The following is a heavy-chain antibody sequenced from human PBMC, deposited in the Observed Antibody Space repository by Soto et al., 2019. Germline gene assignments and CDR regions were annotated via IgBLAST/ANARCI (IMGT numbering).Heavy chain of an antibody. CDR3: ASFTYYYGSGSYEFDF. J-gene: IGHJ4*02. Sequence: GGSLRLSCAASGFTFSSYAMHWVRQAPGKGLEWVAVISYDGSNKYYADSVKGRFTISRDNSKNTLYLQMNSLRAEDTAVYYCASFTYYYGSGSYEFDFWGQGTLVTGSS. CDR1: GFTFSSYA. V-gene: IGHV3-30-3*01. D-gene: IGHD3-10*01. CDR2: ISYDGSNK.